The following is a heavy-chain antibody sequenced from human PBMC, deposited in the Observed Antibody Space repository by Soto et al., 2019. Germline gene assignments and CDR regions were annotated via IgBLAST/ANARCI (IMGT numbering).Heavy chain of an antibody. V-gene: IGHV1-8*01. Sequence: GASVKVSCKASGYTFTSYDINWVRQATGQGLEWMGWMNPNSGNTGYAQKFQGRVTMTRNTSISTAYMELSSLRSEDTAVYYCARGFSDCSSTSCSLYDYIWGSYRPPDLAFDIWGQGTVVTVSS. D-gene: IGHD3-16*02. CDR3: ARGFSDCSSTSCSLYDYIWGSYRPPDLAFDI. CDR1: GYTFTSYD. J-gene: IGHJ3*02. CDR2: MNPNSGNT.